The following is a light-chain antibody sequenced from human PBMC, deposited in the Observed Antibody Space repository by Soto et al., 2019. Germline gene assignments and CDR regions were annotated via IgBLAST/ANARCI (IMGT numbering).Light chain of an antibody. CDR3: QQYDHLSIT. CDR2: DAS. CDR1: QDITNS. V-gene: IGKV1-33*01. J-gene: IGKJ4*01. Sequence: QMNPSPSFLSAYVGPRPIITCQASQDITNSLTWYQQQAGEAPNLLIFDASKLDAGVPSRFSGSGSGTYFTLTIHIVQAEDVATYYCQQYDHLSITFGGGTRVDIK.